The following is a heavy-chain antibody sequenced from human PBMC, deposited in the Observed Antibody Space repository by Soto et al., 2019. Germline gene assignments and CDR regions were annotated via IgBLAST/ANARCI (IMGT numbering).Heavy chain of an antibody. J-gene: IGHJ4*02. V-gene: IGHV3-11*01. CDR2: ISSSGSTI. CDR3: GRWAPHGAYNYYFAY. D-gene: IGHD2-8*01. Sequence: QVQLVESGGGLVKPGGSLRLSCAASGFTFSDYYMSWIRQAPGKGLEWVSYISSSGSTIYYADSVKGRFTISRDNAKNPLYRKINSGGVENPAVYCWGRWAPHGAYNYYFAYGGQEPRVT. CDR1: GFTFSDYY.